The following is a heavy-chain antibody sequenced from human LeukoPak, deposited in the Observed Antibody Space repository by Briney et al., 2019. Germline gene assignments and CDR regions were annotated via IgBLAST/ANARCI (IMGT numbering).Heavy chain of an antibody. CDR3: AKRLTMIILSGAFDV. V-gene: IGHV1-69*04. CDR2: IIPILGIA. J-gene: IGHJ3*01. CDR1: GGTFSSYA. Sequence: ASVKVSCKASGGTFSSYAISWVRQAPGQGLEWMGRIIPILGIANYAQKFQGRVTITADKSTSTAYMELSSLRSEDTAVYYCAKRLTMIILSGAFDVWGQGTMVTVSS. D-gene: IGHD3-22*01.